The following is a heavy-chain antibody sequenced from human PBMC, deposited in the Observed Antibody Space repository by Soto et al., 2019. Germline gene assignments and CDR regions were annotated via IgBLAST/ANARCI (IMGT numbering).Heavy chain of an antibody. CDR1: GVTSITFSTSW. CDR2: INPDGNST. D-gene: IGHD4-4*01. Sequence: DVQLVESGGGLVQPGGSLRLSCVGSGVTSITFSTSWMHWVRQVPGKGLAWVSRINPDGNSTAYADSVNGRFTISRDNAKNTLYLQMNSLGVEDTAIYYCALAGYDSNYYAVTPLSAGHFWGQGTLVTVSS. CDR3: ALAGYDSNYYAVTPLSAGHF. V-gene: IGHV3-74*01. J-gene: IGHJ4*02.